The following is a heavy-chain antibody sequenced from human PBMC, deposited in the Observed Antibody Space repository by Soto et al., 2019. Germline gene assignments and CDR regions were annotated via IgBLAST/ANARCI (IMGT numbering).Heavy chain of an antibody. CDR3: AKGGRQWLVTSDFNY. V-gene: IGHV3-30*18. CDR2: VSHDGRNT. D-gene: IGHD6-19*01. Sequence: VQLVESGGGVVQPGRSLRLSCAASGFTFSDYAMHWVCQAPSKGLEWVAVVSHDGRNTHYADSVKGRFTISRDSSKNTVSLEMTSLRAEDTAVYYCAKGGRQWLVTSDFNYWGQGALVTVSS. J-gene: IGHJ4*02. CDR1: GFTFSDYA.